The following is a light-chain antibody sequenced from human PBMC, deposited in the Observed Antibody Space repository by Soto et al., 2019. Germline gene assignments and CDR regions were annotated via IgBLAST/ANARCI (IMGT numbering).Light chain of an antibody. Sequence: QSVLTRPPSASGTPGQRVTIFCSGSSTNIETNTVNWYQQLPGTAPKILIYSNSQRPSGVPDRFSGSKSGNTAYLTISGLQVEDEAEYFCFSFTTTSTHVFGTGTKLTVL. CDR2: SNS. CDR1: STNIETNT. CDR3: FSFTTTSTHV. V-gene: IGLV1-44*01. J-gene: IGLJ1*01.